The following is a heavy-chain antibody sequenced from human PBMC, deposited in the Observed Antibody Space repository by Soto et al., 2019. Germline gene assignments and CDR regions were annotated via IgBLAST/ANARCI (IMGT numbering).Heavy chain of an antibody. J-gene: IGHJ2*01. CDR1: GGSFSGYY. CDR3: ARVPTVVTPIWYFDL. CDR2: INHSGST. D-gene: IGHD4-17*01. Sequence: QVQLQQWGAGLLKPSETLSLTCAVYGGSFSGYYWSWIRQPPGKGLEWIGEINHSGSTNYNPSLNSRVTISVDTSKNQFSLTLSSVTAADTAVYYCARVPTVVTPIWYFDLWGRGTLVTVSS. V-gene: IGHV4-34*01.